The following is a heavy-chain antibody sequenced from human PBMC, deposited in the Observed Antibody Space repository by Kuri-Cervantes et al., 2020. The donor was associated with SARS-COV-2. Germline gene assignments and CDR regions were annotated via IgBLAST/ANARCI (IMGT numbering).Heavy chain of an antibody. CDR3: ARDSGDWNPDGLDI. V-gene: IGHV4-34*01. D-gene: IGHD1-1*01. CDR1: GGSFSGYY. J-gene: IGHJ3*02. CDR2: INHSGST. Sequence: ESLKISCAVYGGSFSGYYWSWIRQPPGKGLEWIGEINHSGSTNYNPSLKSRVTISVDTSKNQFSLKLSSVTAADTAVYYCARDSGDWNPDGLDIWGQGTMVTVSS.